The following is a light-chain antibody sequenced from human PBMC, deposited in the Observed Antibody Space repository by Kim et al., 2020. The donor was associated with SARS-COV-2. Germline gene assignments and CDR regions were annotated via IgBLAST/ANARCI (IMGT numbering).Light chain of an antibody. J-gene: IGLJ1*01. CDR1: SSNIGHNY. V-gene: IGLV1-51*01. Sequence: QSVLTQPPSVSAAPGQKVTVSCSGSSSNIGHNYVSWYQQLPGTAPKLLIYDNDKRPSGIPDRFSGSLSGTSATLGITGLQNGDEADYYCGTWDTSLSSYVFGTGTKVTVL. CDR2: DND. CDR3: GTWDTSLSSYV.